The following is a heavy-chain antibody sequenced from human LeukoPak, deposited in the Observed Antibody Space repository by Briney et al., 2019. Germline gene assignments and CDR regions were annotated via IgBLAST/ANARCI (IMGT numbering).Heavy chain of an antibody. J-gene: IGHJ4*02. D-gene: IGHD3-22*01. CDR3: ARGGRYDSSGYLHYFDY. CDR2: ISYDGSNK. V-gene: IGHV3-30*03. Sequence: PGGSLRLSCAASGFTFSSYVMHWVRQAPGKGLEWVAVISYDGSNKYYADSVKGRFTISRDNSKNTLYLQMNSLRAEDTAVYYCARGGRYDSSGYLHYFDYWGQGTLVTVSS. CDR1: GFTFSSYV.